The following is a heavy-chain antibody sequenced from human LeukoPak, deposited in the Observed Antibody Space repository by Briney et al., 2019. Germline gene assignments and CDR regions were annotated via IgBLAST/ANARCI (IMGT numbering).Heavy chain of an antibody. CDR1: GFTFSNAW. Sequence: PGGSLRLSCAASGFTFSNAWMSWVRQAPGKGLEWVGRIKSKTDGGTTDYAAPVKGRFTISRDDSKNTLYLQMNSLKTEDTAVYYCTTDTGDYASLIAFKGYWGQGTLVTVSS. J-gene: IGHJ4*02. D-gene: IGHD4-17*01. CDR3: TTDTGDYASLIAFKGY. V-gene: IGHV3-15*01. CDR2: IKSKTDGGTT.